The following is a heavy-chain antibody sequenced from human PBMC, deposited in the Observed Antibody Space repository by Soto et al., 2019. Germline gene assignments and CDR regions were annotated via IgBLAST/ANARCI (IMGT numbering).Heavy chain of an antibody. J-gene: IGHJ4*02. CDR2: ISSSSSYI. Sequence: EVQLVESGGGLVKPGGSLRLSCAASGFTFSSNSMNWVGQAPGKGLEWVSSISSSSSYIYYADSVKGRFTSSSDNPKNSLHQQLKSSKAGDTAVYYCARDLVVVPAARTRFEYRGQRNLVTLSS. CDR3: ARDLVVVPAARTRFEY. D-gene: IGHD2-2*01. CDR1: GFTFSSNS. V-gene: IGHV3-21*01.